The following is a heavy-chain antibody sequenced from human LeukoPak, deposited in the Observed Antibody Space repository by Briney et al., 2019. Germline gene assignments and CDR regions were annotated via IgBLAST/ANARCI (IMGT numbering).Heavy chain of an antibody. J-gene: IGHJ6*03. D-gene: IGHD3-3*01. V-gene: IGHV3-23*01. CDR2: ISGSGGST. CDR1: GFTFSSYA. Sequence: GGSLRLSCAASGFTFSSYAKSWVRQAPGKGLEWVSAISGSGGSTYYADSVKGRFTISRDNSKNTLYLQMNSLRAEDTAVYYCAKSSPYYDFWDWDYYYYMDVWGKGTTVTVSS. CDR3: AKSSPYYDFWDWDYYYYMDV.